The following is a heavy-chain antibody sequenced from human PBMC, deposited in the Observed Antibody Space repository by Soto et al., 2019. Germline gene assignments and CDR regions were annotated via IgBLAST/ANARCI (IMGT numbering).Heavy chain of an antibody. CDR1: GFTFSSYA. CDR2: ISGSGGST. J-gene: IGHJ3*02. D-gene: IGHD4-17*01. Sequence: EVQLLESGGGLVQPGGSLRLSCAASGFTFSSYAMSWVRQAPWKGLEWVSGISGSGGSTYYADSVKGRFTISRDNSKNTLYLQMNSLRAEDTAVYYCAKARDGDYAFESFDIWGPGTMVTVSS. CDR3: AKARDGDYAFESFDI. V-gene: IGHV3-23*01.